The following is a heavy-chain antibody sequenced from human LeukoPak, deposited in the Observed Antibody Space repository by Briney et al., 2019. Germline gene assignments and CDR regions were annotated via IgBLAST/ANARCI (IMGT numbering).Heavy chain of an antibody. CDR3: AKDIGGGPRLWWSFDY. J-gene: IGHJ4*02. CDR2: ISSASNTI. V-gene: IGHV3-48*01. Sequence: GESLRLSCAASGFTFSSYSMNWVRQAPGKGLEWVSYISSASNTIYYADSVKGRFTISRDNAKNSLYLQMNSLRAEDTAMYYCAKDIGGGPRLWWSFDYWGQGTLVTVSS. D-gene: IGHD4/OR15-4a*01. CDR1: GFTFSSYS.